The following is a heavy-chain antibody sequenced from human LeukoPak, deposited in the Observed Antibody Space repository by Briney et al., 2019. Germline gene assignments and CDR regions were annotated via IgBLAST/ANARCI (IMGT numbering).Heavy chain of an antibody. CDR3: ARGPGYDYVWGSYRLTMPFDY. V-gene: IGHV4-34*01. Sequence: SETLSLTCAVYGGSFSGYYWSWIRQPPGKGLEWIGEINHSGSTNYNPSLKSRVTISVDTSKNQFSLKLSSVTAADTAVYYCARGPGYDYVWGSYRLTMPFDYWGQGTLVTVSS. J-gene: IGHJ4*02. CDR2: INHSGST. D-gene: IGHD3-16*02. CDR1: GGSFSGYY.